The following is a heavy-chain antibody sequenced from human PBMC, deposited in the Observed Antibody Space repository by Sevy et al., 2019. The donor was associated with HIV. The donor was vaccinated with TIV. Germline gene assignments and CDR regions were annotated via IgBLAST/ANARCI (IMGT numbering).Heavy chain of an antibody. D-gene: IGHD3-16*02. CDR2: IKQDGSEK. CDR1: GFTFSSYW. Sequence: GGSLRLSCAASGFTFSSYWMSWVRQAPGKELEWVANIKQDGSEKYYVDSVKGRFTISRDNAKNSLYLQMNSLRAEDTAVYYCARDDYVWGSYRSYYYGMDVWGQGTTVTVSS. J-gene: IGHJ6*02. V-gene: IGHV3-7*01. CDR3: ARDDYVWGSYRSYYYGMDV.